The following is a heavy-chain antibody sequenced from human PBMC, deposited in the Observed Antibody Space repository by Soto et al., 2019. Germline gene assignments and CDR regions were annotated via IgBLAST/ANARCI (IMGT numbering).Heavy chain of an antibody. V-gene: IGHV3-23*01. J-gene: IGHJ4*02. D-gene: IGHD1-1*01. CDR2: ISDRDDTT. Sequence: EVQLLESGGGLVQPGGSLRLSCAASGFTIRSNAMYWVRQAPGKGLEWVSGISDRDDTTHYADSVKGRFTISRDTSKNTLYLQLNTLRADDTAVYYCAKDKPGTTSFDYWGQGTLVTVSS. CDR1: GFTIRSNA. CDR3: AKDKPGTTSFDY.